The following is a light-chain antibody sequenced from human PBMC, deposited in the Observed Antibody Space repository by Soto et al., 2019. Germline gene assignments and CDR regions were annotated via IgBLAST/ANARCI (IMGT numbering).Light chain of an antibody. CDR3: GSYTSGSSHYV. V-gene: IGLV2-14*01. J-gene: IGLJ1*01. CDR1: SSDVGAYYS. Sequence: QSALTQPASVSGSPGQSITISCTGTSSDVGAYYSVSWYQHHPGKAPKLIIYGVTNRPSGVSNRFSGSKSGNTASLTISGLQAEDEADYHCGSYTSGSSHYVFGTGTKVTV. CDR2: GVT.